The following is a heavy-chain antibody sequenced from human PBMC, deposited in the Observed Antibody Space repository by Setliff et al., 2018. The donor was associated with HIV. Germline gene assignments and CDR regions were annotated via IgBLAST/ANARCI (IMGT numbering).Heavy chain of an antibody. J-gene: IGHJ4*02. D-gene: IGHD2-2*02. Sequence: LRLSCAASGFTFRDFWMHWVRQAPGRGLEWVASISPDGSRNHCVGSVKGRFTISRDNAKNSLFLQMNTLRAEDTALYYCTKGHYTTSGWGQGTLVTVSS. V-gene: IGHV3-7*01. CDR1: GFTFRDFW. CDR2: ISPDGSRN. CDR3: TKGHYTTSG.